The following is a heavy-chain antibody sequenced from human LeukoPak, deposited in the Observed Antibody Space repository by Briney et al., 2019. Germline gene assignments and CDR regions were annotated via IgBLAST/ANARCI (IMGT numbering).Heavy chain of an antibody. CDR1: GGSFRSYY. J-gene: IGHJ6*03. CDR2: IYYSAST. Sequence: SETLSLTCTVSGGSFRSYYWSWIRQPPGKGLEWIGYIYYSASTNYNPSLKSRVTISVDTSKNQFSLKLSSVTAADTAVYYCARDRPRYCSGGSCSTYYYYYMDVWGKGTTVTVSS. D-gene: IGHD2-15*01. V-gene: IGHV4-59*01. CDR3: ARDRPRYCSGGSCSTYYYYYMDV.